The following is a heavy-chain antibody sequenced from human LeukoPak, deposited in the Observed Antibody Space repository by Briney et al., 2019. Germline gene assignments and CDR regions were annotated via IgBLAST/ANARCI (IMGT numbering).Heavy chain of an antibody. CDR1: GYTFTSYG. CDR2: ISAYNGNT. V-gene: IGHV1-18*01. J-gene: IGHJ4*02. Sequence: ASVKVSCKASGYTFTSYGISWVRQAPGQGLEWMGWISAYNGNTNYAQKLQGRVTMTADTSTSTAYMELRSLRSDDTAVYYCARSEAYSGSYSAAPRTFDYWGQGTLVTVSS. CDR3: ARSEAYSGSYSAAPRTFDY. D-gene: IGHD1-26*01.